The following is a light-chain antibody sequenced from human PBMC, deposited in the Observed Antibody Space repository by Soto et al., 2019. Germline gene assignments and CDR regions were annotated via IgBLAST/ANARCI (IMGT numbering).Light chain of an antibody. CDR2: KAS. CDR3: QQYDSYSFT. Sequence: DIQMTQCPSTLSASVGDRVTITCRASQNIHSWLAWYQQKPGKAPSLLIYKASNLQSGVPSRFSGSGSGTEFTLTINSLQPDDFATYYCQQYDSYSFTFGGGTKVEIK. CDR1: QNIHSW. J-gene: IGKJ4*01. V-gene: IGKV1-5*03.